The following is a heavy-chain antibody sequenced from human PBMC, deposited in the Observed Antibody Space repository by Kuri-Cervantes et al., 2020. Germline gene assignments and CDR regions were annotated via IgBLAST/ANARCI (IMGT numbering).Heavy chain of an antibody. D-gene: IGHD5-18*01. CDR3: ARDGGYSYGYRGYFDY. CDR2: INHSGST. V-gene: IGHV4-34*01. CDR1: GGSFSGYY. J-gene: IGHJ4*02. Sequence: SETLSLTCAVYGGSFSGYYWSWIRQPPGKGLEWIGEINHSGSTNYNPSLKSRVTISEDTSKNQFSLKLSSVTAADTAVYYCARDGGYSYGYRGYFDYWGQGTLVTVSS.